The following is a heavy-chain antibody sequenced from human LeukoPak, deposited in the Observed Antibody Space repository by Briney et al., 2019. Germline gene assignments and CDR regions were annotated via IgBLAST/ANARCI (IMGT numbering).Heavy chain of an antibody. CDR2: IWYDGSNK. Sequence: PGGSLRLSCAASGFTFSSYGMRWVRQAPGKGLEWVAVIWYDGSNKYYADSVKGRFTISRDNSKNTLYLQVNSLRAEDTAVYYCARDGSSGWYWVDYWGQGTLVTVSS. CDR1: GFTFSSYG. D-gene: IGHD6-19*01. CDR3: ARDGSSGWYWVDY. V-gene: IGHV3-33*01. J-gene: IGHJ4*02.